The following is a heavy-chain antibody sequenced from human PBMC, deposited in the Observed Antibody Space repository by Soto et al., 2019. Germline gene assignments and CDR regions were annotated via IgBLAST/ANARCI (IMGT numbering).Heavy chain of an antibody. CDR3: ARETGYCSGGSCKYFDY. D-gene: IGHD2-15*01. V-gene: IGHV3-33*01. CDR1: RFTFSSYG. Sequence: QVQLVESGGGVVQHGRSLRLSCAASRFTFSSYGMHWVRQAPGKGLEWVAVIWYDGSIKDYADSMRGRFTISRDNSQNTLYRQRSSRRAEDTAVYYCARETGYCSGGSCKYFDYWGQGTLVTVSS. J-gene: IGHJ4*02. CDR2: IWYDGSIK.